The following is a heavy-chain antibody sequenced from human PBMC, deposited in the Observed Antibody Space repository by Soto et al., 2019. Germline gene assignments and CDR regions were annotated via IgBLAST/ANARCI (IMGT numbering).Heavy chain of an antibody. CDR1: GGSISSYY. J-gene: IGHJ4*02. CDR2: IYYSGST. V-gene: IGHV4-59*01. D-gene: IGHD5-18*01. Sequence: SETLSLTCTVSGGSISSYYCSWIRQPPWKGLEWIGYIYYSGSTNYNPSLKSRVTISVDTSKNQFSLKLSSVTAADTAVYYCARVVDTDMVLDYLGQGTLFTVSP. CDR3: ARVVDTDMVLDY.